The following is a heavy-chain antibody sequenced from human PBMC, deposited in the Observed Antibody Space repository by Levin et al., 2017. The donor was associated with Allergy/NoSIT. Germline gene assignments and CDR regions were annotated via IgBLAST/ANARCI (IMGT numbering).Heavy chain of an antibody. D-gene: IGHD2-2*01. Sequence: ASVKISCKTSGFTFSVHFIHWVRQAPGQGLEWMGQINPNSGDTKYAQKFQDRVIMTRDTSNKTAYMELNRLRFDDTAMYYCARGDFWGQCSRNKCYSWFDPWGQGTLVTVSS. V-gene: IGHV1-2*06. CDR3: ARGDFWGQCSRNKCYSWFDP. CDR2: INPNSGDT. J-gene: IGHJ5*02. CDR1: GFTFSVHF.